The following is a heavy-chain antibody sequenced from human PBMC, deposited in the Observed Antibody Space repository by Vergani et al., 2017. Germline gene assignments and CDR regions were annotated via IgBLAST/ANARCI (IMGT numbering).Heavy chain of an antibody. CDR2: INTGNGNT. CDR3: ARDHLWFGESYFDY. CDR1: GYTFTSYA. V-gene: IGHV1-3*04. Sequence: QVQLVQSGAEVKKPGASVKVSCKASGYTFTSYAMHWVRQAPGQRLEWMGWINTGNGNTKYSQKFQGRVTITRDTSASTAYMERSSLRSEDTAVYYCARDHLWFGESYFDYWGQGTLVTVSS. J-gene: IGHJ4*02. D-gene: IGHD3-10*01.